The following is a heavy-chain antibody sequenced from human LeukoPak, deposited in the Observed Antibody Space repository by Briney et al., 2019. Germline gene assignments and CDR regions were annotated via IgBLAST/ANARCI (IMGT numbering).Heavy chain of an antibody. V-gene: IGHV3-11*04. J-gene: IGHJ6*03. Sequence: GGSLRLSCAASGFTFSDYYMSWIRQAPGKGLEWVSYISSSGRKIYYADSVKGRFTISRDNAKNSLYLQMNSLRAEDTAVYYCATLTHYYMDLWGKGTTVTVSS. CDR1: GFTFSDYY. CDR3: ATLTHYYMDL. CDR2: ISSSGRKI.